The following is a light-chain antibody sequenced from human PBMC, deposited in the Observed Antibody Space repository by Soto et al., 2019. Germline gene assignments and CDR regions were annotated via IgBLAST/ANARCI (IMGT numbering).Light chain of an antibody. CDR1: SSNIGNNA. CDR2: YDD. CDR3: AAWDDSLNALV. V-gene: IGLV1-36*01. Sequence: QLVLTQPPSVSEAPRQRVTISCSGSSSNIGNNAVNWYQQLPGKAPKLLIYYDDLLPSGVSDRFSGSKSGTSASLAISGLQSEDEADYYCAAWDDSLNALVFGGGTKVTVL. J-gene: IGLJ3*02.